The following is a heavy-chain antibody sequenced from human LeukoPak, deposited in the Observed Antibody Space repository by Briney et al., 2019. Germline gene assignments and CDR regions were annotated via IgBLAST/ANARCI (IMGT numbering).Heavy chain of an antibody. CDR3: TTAGPYYGVDY. CDR2: IKNKAYGGTA. D-gene: IGHD3-10*01. V-gene: IGHV3-49*04. Sequence: GVLRLSCTASGFTFGDYAMSWVRQAPGKGLEWVGFIKNKAYGGTAEYAASVKDRFTISRDDSKSIAYLQMNSLKTEDTAVYYCTTAGPYYGVDYWGQGTLVTVSS. J-gene: IGHJ4*02. CDR1: GFTFGDYA.